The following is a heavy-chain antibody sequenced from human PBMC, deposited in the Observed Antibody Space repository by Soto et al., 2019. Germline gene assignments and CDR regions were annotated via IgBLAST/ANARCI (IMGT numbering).Heavy chain of an antibody. D-gene: IGHD3-10*01. Sequence: SETLSLTSTVSGGSISSGTYYWGWFRQPPGKGLEWIGSIYYSGSTYYNPSLKSRVTISVDTSKNQFSLKLSSVTAADTAIYYCARHLTMVRGLDPWFDPWGQGILVTVSS. CDR3: ARHLTMVRGLDPWFDP. CDR2: IYYSGST. CDR1: GGSISSGTYY. V-gene: IGHV4-39*01. J-gene: IGHJ5*02.